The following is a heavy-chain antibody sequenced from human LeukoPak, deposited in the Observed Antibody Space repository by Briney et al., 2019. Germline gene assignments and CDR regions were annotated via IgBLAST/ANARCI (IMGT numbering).Heavy chain of an antibody. Sequence: GGPLRLSCAASGFTFSSYAMHWVRQAPGKGLEYVSAISSNGGSTYYANSVKGRFTISRDNSKNTLYLQMGSLRAEDMAVYYCASGSGSLPDYWGQGTLVTVSS. D-gene: IGHD1-26*01. CDR2: ISSNGGST. J-gene: IGHJ4*02. CDR3: ASGSGSLPDY. V-gene: IGHV3-64*01. CDR1: GFTFSSYA.